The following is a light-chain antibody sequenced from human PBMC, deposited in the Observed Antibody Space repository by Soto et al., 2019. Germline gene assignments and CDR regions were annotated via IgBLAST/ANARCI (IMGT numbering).Light chain of an antibody. CDR1: SSDVGGYNY. Sequence: QSALTQPASVSGSPGQSITISCTGTSSDVGGYNYVSWYQQHPGKAPKPMIYDVTTRPVGVSNRFSGSKSSNTASLTISGLQAEDEADYYCSSYTSSTTLEVFGGGTKLTVL. J-gene: IGLJ2*01. V-gene: IGLV2-14*03. CDR2: DVT. CDR3: SSYTSSTTLEV.